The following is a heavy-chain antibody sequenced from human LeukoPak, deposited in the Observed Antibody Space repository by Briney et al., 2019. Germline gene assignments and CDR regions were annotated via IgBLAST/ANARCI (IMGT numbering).Heavy chain of an antibody. D-gene: IGHD2-2*01. CDR2: IYYSGST. Sequence: SQTLSLTCTVSGGSISSGDFYGNWIRQPPGKGLEWIGYIYYSGSTYYNPSLRSRVTISVDTSKNQFSLKLNSVTAADTAVYYCARSDRIPAKKPFDYWGQGTLVTVSS. J-gene: IGHJ4*02. CDR3: ARSDRIPAKKPFDY. CDR1: GGSISSGDFY. V-gene: IGHV4-30-4*08.